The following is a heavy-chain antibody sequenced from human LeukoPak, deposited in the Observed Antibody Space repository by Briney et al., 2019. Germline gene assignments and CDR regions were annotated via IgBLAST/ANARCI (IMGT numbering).Heavy chain of an antibody. V-gene: IGHV3-7*03. D-gene: IGHD3-16*02. Sequence: GGSLRLSCAASGFTFSSYWMSWVRQAPGKGLEWVANIKQDGSEKYYVDSVKGRFTISRDNAENSLYLQMNSLRAEDTAVYYCTLAGRGYDYVWGSYRFDYWGQGTLVTVSS. CDR3: TLAGRGYDYVWGSYRFDY. CDR1: GFTFSSYW. CDR2: IKQDGSEK. J-gene: IGHJ4*02.